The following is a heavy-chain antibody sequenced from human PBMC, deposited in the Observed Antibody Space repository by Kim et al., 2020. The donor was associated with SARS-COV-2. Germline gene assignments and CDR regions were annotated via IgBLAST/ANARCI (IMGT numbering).Heavy chain of an antibody. V-gene: IGHV3-74*01. CDR3: ARGSGSYGFDS. Sequence: YAASVNGRFTISRDNAKSTQDLQMNSLRPEDTAVYDCARGSGSYGFDSWGQGILVAVSS. J-gene: IGHJ4*02. D-gene: IGHD1-26*01.